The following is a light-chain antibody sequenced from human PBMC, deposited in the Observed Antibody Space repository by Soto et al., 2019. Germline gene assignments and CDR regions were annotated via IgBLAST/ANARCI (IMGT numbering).Light chain of an antibody. CDR2: GVS. CDR1: QRISSN. V-gene: IGKV3-20*01. CDR3: QHYGDSSWT. J-gene: IGKJ1*01. Sequence: EIVMTQSPDTLSVSPGERATLSCRASQRISSNLAWYQQKPGQAPRLLIYGVSSRATGIPDRFSGSGSGTDFTLTISRVEPEDFAVYFCQHYGDSSWTFGQGSRVEIK.